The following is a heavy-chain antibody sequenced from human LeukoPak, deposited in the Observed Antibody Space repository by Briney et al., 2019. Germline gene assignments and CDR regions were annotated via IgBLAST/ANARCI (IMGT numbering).Heavy chain of an antibody. J-gene: IGHJ4*02. V-gene: IGHV3-23*01. D-gene: IGHD3-9*01. CDR3: AKLDYDILTGYKPPIDY. Sequence: GGSLRLSCAASGFTFSSYAMSWVRQAPGKGLEWVSAISGSGGSTYYADSVKGRFTISRDNSKNTLYLQMNSLRAEDTAVYYCAKLDYDILTGYKPPIDYRGQGTLVTVSS. CDR2: ISGSGGST. CDR1: GFTFSSYA.